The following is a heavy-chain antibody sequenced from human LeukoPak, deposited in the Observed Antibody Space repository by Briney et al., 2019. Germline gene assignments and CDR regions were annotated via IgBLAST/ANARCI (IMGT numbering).Heavy chain of an antibody. D-gene: IGHD1-26*01. CDR3: ARGIGYYYY. Sequence: SEPLSLTCTVSGASISSYYWSWIRQPPGKGLEWIGYIYYSGSNNYNPSLKSRVTLSVDTSKNQVSLKLSSVTAADTAVYYCARGIGYYYYWGQGTLVTVSS. J-gene: IGHJ4*02. V-gene: IGHV4-59*01. CDR1: GASISSYY. CDR2: IYYSGSN.